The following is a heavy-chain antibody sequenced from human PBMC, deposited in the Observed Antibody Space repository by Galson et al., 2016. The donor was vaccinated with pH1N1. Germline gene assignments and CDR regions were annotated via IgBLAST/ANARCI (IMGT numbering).Heavy chain of an antibody. J-gene: IGHJ6*02. D-gene: IGHD4-17*01. Sequence: SLRLSCAASGFIFDKSGMHWVRLRPGKGLEWVSAMNWNGDATGYAGSVKGRFTISRDNAKNSLYLQMNSRRAEDTAFYYCARGACGDYGARGLDVWCQGTTVTVSS. CDR2: MNWNGDAT. CDR3: ARGACGDYGARGLDV. CDR1: GFIFDKSG. V-gene: IGHV3-20*04.